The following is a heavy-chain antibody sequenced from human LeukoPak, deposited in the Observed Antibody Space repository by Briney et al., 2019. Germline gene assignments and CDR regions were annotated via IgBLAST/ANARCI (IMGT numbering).Heavy chain of an antibody. Sequence: GGSLRLSCAASGFTFSRCTMHWVRQAPGKGLAWVALISKDGTTLNYAASVKGRFTISRDNSKNMLYLQMNSLRAEDTAVYYCAKGAGAFDIWGQGTMVTVSS. CDR3: AKGAGAFDI. CDR2: ISKDGTTL. J-gene: IGHJ3*02. V-gene: IGHV3-30-3*01. CDR1: GFTFSRCT.